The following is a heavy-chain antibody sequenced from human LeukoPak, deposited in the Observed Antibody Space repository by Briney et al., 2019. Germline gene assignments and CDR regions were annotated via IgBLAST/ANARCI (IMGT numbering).Heavy chain of an antibody. CDR3: AREGMYSSGWYTY. J-gene: IGHJ4*02. V-gene: IGHV3-21*01. D-gene: IGHD6-19*01. CDR1: GFTFSNYN. CDR2: ISSSSTYI. Sequence: GGPLRLSCAASGFTFSNYNMNWVPQPPGKGLESFSSISSSSTYIYYADSVKGRFTISRDNAKNSLYLQMNSLRAGDTAVYYCAREGMYSSGWYTYWGQGTLVTVSS.